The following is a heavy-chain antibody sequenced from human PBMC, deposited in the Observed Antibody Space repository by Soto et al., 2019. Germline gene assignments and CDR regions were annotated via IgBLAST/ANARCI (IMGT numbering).Heavy chain of an antibody. CDR1: GVSISSGGYY. CDR3: ARAPTIYSSSWYGFPFDP. V-gene: IGHV4-61*08. CDR2: IYYSGST. Sequence: SETLSLTCTVSGVSISSGGYYWGWIRQHPGKGLEWIGNIYYSGSTNYNPSLKSRVTISVDTSKNQFSLKLSAVTAADTAVYYCARAPTIYSSSWYGFPFDPWGQGTLVTVS. J-gene: IGHJ5*02. D-gene: IGHD6-13*01.